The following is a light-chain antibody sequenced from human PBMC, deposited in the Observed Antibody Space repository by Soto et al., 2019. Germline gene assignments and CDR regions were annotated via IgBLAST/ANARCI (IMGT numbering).Light chain of an antibody. Sequence: VLTQPASVSESPGQSITISCTGTSSDIGSYKFVSWYQHHPGKAPKLMIYEGSKRPSGVSDRFSGSKSGNTASLTISGLQADDEADYYCCSYAGSGNVFGTGTKVTVL. CDR2: EGS. V-gene: IGLV2-23*03. J-gene: IGLJ1*01. CDR3: CSYAGSGNV. CDR1: SSDIGSYKF.